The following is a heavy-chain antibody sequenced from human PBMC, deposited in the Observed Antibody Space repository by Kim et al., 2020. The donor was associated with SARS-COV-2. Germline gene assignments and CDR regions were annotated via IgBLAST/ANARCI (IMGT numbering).Heavy chain of an antibody. D-gene: IGHD3-22*01. Sequence: SETLSLTCAVSGGSISSGGYSWSWIRQPPGKGLEWIGYIYHSGSTYYNPSLKSRVTISVDRSKNQFSLKLSSVTAADTAVYYCARLYYDSSGYYSARNYYFDYWGQGTLVTVSS. CDR1: GGSISSGGYS. V-gene: IGHV4-30-2*01. CDR3: ARLYYDSSGYYSARNYYFDY. J-gene: IGHJ4*02. CDR2: IYHSGST.